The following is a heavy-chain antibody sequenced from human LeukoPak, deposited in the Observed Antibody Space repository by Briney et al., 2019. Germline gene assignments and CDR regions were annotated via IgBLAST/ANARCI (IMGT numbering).Heavy chain of an antibody. J-gene: IGHJ4*02. CDR2: IYYSGST. D-gene: IGHD3-22*01. Sequence: SETLSLTCTVSGGSISSYYWSWIRQPPGKGLEWVGYIYYSGSTNYNPSLKSRVTISVDTSKNQFSLKLSSVTAADTAVYYCARAVRSSGYYTPRFRFDYWGQGTLVTVSS. CDR1: GGSISSYY. CDR3: ARAVRSSGYYTPRFRFDY. V-gene: IGHV4-59*01.